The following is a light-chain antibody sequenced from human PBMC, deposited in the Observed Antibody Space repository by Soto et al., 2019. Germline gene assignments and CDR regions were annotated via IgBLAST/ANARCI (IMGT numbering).Light chain of an antibody. CDR3: QGSYGTLST. CDR1: QTINSN. V-gene: IGKV1-39*01. J-gene: IGKJ1*01. CDR2: TGS. Sequence: DVQMTQSPSSLSASIGDRVTITCRASQTINSNLNWYQKKPGQAPKLRIYTGSSLQSGVPSKFSGRGYATAFTLTITTLQPGDSATYYCQGSYGTLSTLGNGNKGEIK.